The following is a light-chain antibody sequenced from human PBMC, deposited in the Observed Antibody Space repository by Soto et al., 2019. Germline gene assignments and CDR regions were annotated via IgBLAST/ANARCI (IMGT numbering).Light chain of an antibody. CDR3: QQSYNTPRT. J-gene: IGKJ1*01. V-gene: IGKV1-39*01. Sequence: DIQMTQSPSSLSASVGDRVTITCRASQGISTYLNWYQQKPGKAPKVLIYEASSLQSGVLSRFSGSGSGTDFTLTITSLQPEDFATYYCQQSYNTPRTFGQGTKVDIK. CDR2: EAS. CDR1: QGISTY.